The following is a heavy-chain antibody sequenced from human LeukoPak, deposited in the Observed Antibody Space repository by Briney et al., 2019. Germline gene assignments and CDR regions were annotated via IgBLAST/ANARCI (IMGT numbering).Heavy chain of an antibody. Sequence: GESLKISCKGSGYSFTSYWSGWVRQMPGKGREGMGIIDPGDFDTRYSPSSQGQVTISADKSISTAYLQWSRLKASNTAMYYSSRLGSGTYSMRDGPGGNWGQGTLITVSS. CDR3: SRLGSGTYSMRDGPGGN. J-gene: IGHJ4*02. V-gene: IGHV5-51*01. CDR2: IDPGDFDT. D-gene: IGHD1-26*01. CDR1: GYSFTSYW.